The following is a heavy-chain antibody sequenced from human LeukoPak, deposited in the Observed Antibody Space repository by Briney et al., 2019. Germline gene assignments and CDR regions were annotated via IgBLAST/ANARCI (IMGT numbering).Heavy chain of an antibody. J-gene: IGHJ4*02. Sequence: GESLKISCKGSGYIFTSNWIGWVRQMPGKGLEWMGIIYPGDSDTRYSPSFEGQVTISVDKSISTAYLQWSSLKASDTAMYYCARRTRDGSGSRGYSFDFWGQGTLVAVSS. CDR1: GYIFTSNW. CDR2: IYPGDSDT. V-gene: IGHV5-51*01. CDR3: ARRTRDGSGSRGYSFDF. D-gene: IGHD3-10*01.